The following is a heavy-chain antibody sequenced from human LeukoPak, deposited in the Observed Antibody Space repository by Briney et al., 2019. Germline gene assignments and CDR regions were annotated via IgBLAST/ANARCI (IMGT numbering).Heavy chain of an antibody. V-gene: IGHV3-7*01. CDR2: IKQDGSEK. J-gene: IGHJ6*03. D-gene: IGHD1-1*01. CDR1: GFTFSSYW. Sequence: GGSLRLSCAASGFTFSSYWMSWVRQAPGKGLEWVANIKQDGSEKYYVDSVKGRFTISRDNAKNSLYLQVNSLRTEDTAVYYCARWELDRYYYYYMDVWGKGTTVTVSS. CDR3: ARWELDRYYYYYMDV.